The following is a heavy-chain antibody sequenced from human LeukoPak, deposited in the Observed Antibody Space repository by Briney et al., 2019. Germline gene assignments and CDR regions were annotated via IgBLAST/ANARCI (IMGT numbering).Heavy chain of an antibody. CDR1: GYSISSGYY. CDR3: ARDPYCSSTSCYPWFDP. CDR2: IYHSGST. J-gene: IGHJ5*02. Sequence: PSETLSLTCTVSGYSISSGYYWGWIRQPPGKGLEWIGSIYHSGSTYYNPSLKSRVTISVDTSKNQFSLKLSSVTAADTAVYYCARDPYCSSTSCYPWFDPWVQGTLVTVSS. V-gene: IGHV4-38-2*02. D-gene: IGHD2-2*01.